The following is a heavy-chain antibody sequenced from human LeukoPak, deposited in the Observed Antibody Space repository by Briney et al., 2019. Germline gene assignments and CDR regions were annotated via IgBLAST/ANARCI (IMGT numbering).Heavy chain of an antibody. CDR3: TRDRSRAEDD. CDR2: INQDASTK. Sequence: GGSLRLSCAASGFTLRNTWMAWVRQAPGKGLEWVANINQDASTKHYVDSVKGRFTISRDNAKNSLYLQMNSLRAEDTAVYYCTRDRSRAEDDWGQGTLVTVSS. CDR1: GFTLRNTW. D-gene: IGHD1-14*01. J-gene: IGHJ4*02. V-gene: IGHV3-7*01.